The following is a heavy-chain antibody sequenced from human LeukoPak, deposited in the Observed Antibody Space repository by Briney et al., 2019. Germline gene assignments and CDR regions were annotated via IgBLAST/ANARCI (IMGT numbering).Heavy chain of an antibody. D-gene: IGHD4-17*01. V-gene: IGHV4-4*02. J-gene: IGHJ4*02. CDR3: ARDSEPASFGDYSD. CDR1: GASISSVNW. CDR2: THHTGGT. Sequence: KPSGTLSLTCAVSGASISSVNWWSWVRQPPGKGLEWIGETHHTGGTNYNPSLRSRVTLSLDKSNNQFSLELTSVTAADTAVYYCARDSEPASFGDYSDWGQGTLVTVSS.